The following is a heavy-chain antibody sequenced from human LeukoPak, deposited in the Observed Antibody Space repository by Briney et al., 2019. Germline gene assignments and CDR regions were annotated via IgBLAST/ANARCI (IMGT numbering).Heavy chain of an antibody. CDR2: ISGSGGST. CDR3: AKAPIPLSPDSGHPRYFDY. J-gene: IGHJ4*02. D-gene: IGHD5-12*01. V-gene: IGHV3-23*01. Sequence: QPGGSLRLSCAASGFTVSSNYMSWVRQAPGKGLEWVSAISGSGGSTYYADSVKGRFTISRDNSKNTLYLQMNSLRAEDTAVYYCAKAPIPLSPDSGHPRYFDYWGQGTLVTVSS. CDR1: GFTVSSNY.